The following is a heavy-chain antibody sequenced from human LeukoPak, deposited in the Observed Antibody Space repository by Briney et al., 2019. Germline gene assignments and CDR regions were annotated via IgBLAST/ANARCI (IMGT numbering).Heavy chain of an antibody. CDR1: ALTCSSYE. CDR3: ARARSGWSDV. CDR2: ISSSGSTI. Sequence: PGGYLRFYCAASALTCSSYEMIWVRQAPGKGLEWVSYISSSGSTIYYADSVKGRFTIPRDNAKNSLYLQMNSLRAEDTAVYYCARARSGWSDVWGQGTTVTVSS. D-gene: IGHD6-25*01. V-gene: IGHV3-48*03. J-gene: IGHJ6*02.